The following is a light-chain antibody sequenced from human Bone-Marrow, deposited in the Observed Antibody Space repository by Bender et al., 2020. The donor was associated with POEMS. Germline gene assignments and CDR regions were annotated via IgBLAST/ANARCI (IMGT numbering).Light chain of an antibody. V-gene: IGLV3-25*02. CDR1: SLPKQF. CDR2: YDS. CDR3: AAWDDTLDGSVV. J-gene: IGLJ2*01. Sequence: YELTQPPSVSVSPGQTARITCSGDSLPKQFAQWYQTKPGQAPVLVITYDSDRPSGIPDRFSGSKSATSASLAISGLQSEDAADYYCAAWDDTLDGSVVFGGGTKVTVL.